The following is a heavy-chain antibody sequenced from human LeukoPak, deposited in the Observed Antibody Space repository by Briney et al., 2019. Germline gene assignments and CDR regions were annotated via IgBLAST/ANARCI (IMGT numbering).Heavy chain of an antibody. CDR2: ITFTSSTI. Sequence: PGGSLRLSCAASGFTFSSYSMTWVRQAPGKGLEWVSYITFTSSTIHYADSVKGRFTISRDNAKSSLYLQMNSLKTEDTAVYYCTTVPTVVVVAGTQNPFDYWGQGTLVTVSS. V-gene: IGHV3-48*01. J-gene: IGHJ4*02. D-gene: IGHD6-19*01. CDR1: GFTFSSYS. CDR3: TTVPTVVVVAGTQNPFDY.